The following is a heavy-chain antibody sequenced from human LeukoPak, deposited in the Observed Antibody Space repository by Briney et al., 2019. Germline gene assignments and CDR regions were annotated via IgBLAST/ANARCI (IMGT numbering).Heavy chain of an antibody. J-gene: IGHJ4*02. V-gene: IGHV4-61*01. Sequence: SETLSLTCTVSGGSIGSSSYYWSWIRQPPGKGLEWIGYIYYSGSTNYNPSLKSRVTISVDTSKNQFSLKLSSVTAADTAVYYCARDLGYSSSWYSYFDYWGQGTLVTVSS. CDR2: IYYSGST. CDR1: GGSIGSSSYY. D-gene: IGHD6-13*01. CDR3: ARDLGYSSSWYSYFDY.